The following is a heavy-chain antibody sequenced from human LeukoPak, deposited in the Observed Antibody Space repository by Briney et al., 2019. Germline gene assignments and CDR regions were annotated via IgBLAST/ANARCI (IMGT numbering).Heavy chain of an antibody. V-gene: IGHV3-21*06. J-gene: IGHJ4*02. Sequence: PGGSLRLSCTTSGLTFSTSGFNWVRQAPGKGLEWVASIGPTGFDRYHADSIRGRFTISRDNANNFLYLQMDSLRAEDTAVYYCATETNGRHYDYWGQGTLLTVSS. CDR2: IGPTGFDR. D-gene: IGHD1-14*01. CDR1: GLTFSTSG. CDR3: ATETNGRHYDY.